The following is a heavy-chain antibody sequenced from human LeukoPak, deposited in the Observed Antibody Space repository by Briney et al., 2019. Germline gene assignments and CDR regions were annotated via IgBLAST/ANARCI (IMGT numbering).Heavy chain of an antibody. CDR2: ISGSGGST. CDR1: GFTFSSYA. V-gene: IGHV3-23*01. J-gene: IGHJ4*02. CDR3: ANGITMVRGGFDY. D-gene: IGHD3-10*01. Sequence: PGGSLRLSCAASGFTFSSYAMSWVRQAPGKGLEWLSAISGSGGSTYYADSVKGRFTISRDNSKNTLYLQMNSLRAEDTAVYYCANGITMVRGGFDYWGQGTLVTVSS.